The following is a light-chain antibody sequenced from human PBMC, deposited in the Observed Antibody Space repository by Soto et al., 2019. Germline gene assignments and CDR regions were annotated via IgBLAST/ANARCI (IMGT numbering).Light chain of an antibody. CDR3: QHLRSYPST. CDR2: DAS. Sequence: DVQMTQSLSTLSATVGDRVTITCRASQSISSWLAWYQQKPGKAPKLLIYDASSLESGVPSRFSGGGSGTDFTLTISSLEPEDSATHYCQHLRSYPSTFGGGTKVDIK. V-gene: IGKV1-5*01. J-gene: IGKJ4*01. CDR1: QSISSW.